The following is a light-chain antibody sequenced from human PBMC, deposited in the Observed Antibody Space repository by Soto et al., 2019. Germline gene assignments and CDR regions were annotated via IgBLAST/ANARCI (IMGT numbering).Light chain of an antibody. CDR3: QQYGSSPLT. J-gene: IGKJ4*01. Sequence: EIVMTQSPATLSVSPGERATLSCRASQSVGSDLAWYQQKPGQAPRVLIYGASSRATGIPDRFSGSGSGTDFTLTISRLEPEDFAVYYCQQYGSSPLTFGGGTKVDIK. CDR2: GAS. CDR1: QSVGSD. V-gene: IGKV3-20*01.